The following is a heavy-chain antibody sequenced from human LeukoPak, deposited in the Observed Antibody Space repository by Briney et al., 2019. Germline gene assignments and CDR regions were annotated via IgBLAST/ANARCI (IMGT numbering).Heavy chain of an antibody. Sequence: ASVKVSCKASGYTFTSYGISWVRQAPGQGLEWMGWISAYNGNTNYAQKLQGRVTMTTDTSTSTAYMELRSLRSDDTAVYYCARDIVPGIAAGFPVVYWGQGTLVTVSS. D-gene: IGHD6-13*01. CDR3: ARDIVPGIAAGFPVVY. CDR1: GYTFTSYG. J-gene: IGHJ4*02. CDR2: ISAYNGNT. V-gene: IGHV1-18*01.